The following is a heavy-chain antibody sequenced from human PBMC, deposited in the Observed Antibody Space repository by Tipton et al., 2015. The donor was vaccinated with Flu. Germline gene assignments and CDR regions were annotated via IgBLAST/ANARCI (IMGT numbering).Heavy chain of an antibody. CDR2: MYVSGST. CDR1: GGSMSSFY. Sequence: TLSLTCTVSGGSMSSFYWTWIRQPAGKGLEWIGRMYVSGSTKYNPSLKSRVTMSVDTSKNQFSLKLSSVTAADTAVYYCARVSPGVESWFDPWGQGTLVTVSS. J-gene: IGHJ5*02. CDR3: ARVSPGVESWFDP. D-gene: IGHD3-3*01. V-gene: IGHV4-4*07.